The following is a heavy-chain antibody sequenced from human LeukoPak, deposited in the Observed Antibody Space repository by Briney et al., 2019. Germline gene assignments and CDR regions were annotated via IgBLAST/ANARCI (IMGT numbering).Heavy chain of an antibody. V-gene: IGHV3-11*04. CDR2: MSTSDSPI. D-gene: IGHD3-22*01. CDR3: ARVGEVVVIGAFDI. J-gene: IGHJ3*02. CDR1: GFTFSDYY. Sequence: PGGSLRLSCAASGFTFSDYYMSWIRQAPGKGLEWVSYMSTSDSPIYYTDSVKGRFTISRDNAKNSLYLQMNSLRAEDTAVYYCARVGEVVVIGAFDIWGQGTMVTVSS.